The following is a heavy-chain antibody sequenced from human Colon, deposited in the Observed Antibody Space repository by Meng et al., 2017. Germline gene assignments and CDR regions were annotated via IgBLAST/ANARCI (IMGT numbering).Heavy chain of an antibody. Sequence: QMESQQGGAGLLKHSETLSLTCAFSGGSFSGFYWSWIRQPPGKGLEWIGEINHFGSSNYNSSLKGRLTMSVDTSKKQISLTLTSVTAADTAVYYCATGLRHGDWFDPWGPGTLVTVSS. V-gene: IGHV4-34*02. J-gene: IGHJ5*02. CDR3: ATGLRHGDWFDP. CDR1: GGSFSGFY. D-gene: IGHD4-17*01. CDR2: INHFGSS.